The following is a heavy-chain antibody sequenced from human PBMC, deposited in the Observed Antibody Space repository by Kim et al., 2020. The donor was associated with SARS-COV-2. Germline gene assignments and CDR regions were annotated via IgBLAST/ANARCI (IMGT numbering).Heavy chain of an antibody. Sequence: TAYAPNFQGRVTMTRDTSTSTVDMELSSLRSDDTAVYYCARSGSNHCFDYWGQGTLVTVSS. CDR3: ARSGSNHCFDY. J-gene: IGHJ4*02. D-gene: IGHD1-26*01. CDR2: T. V-gene: IGHV1-46*01.